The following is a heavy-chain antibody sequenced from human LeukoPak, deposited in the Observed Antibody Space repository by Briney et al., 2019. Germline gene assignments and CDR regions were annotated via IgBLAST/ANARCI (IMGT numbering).Heavy chain of an antibody. CDR1: GFTFSDYY. Sequence: GGSLRLSCAASGFTFSDYYTSWIRQAPGKGLEWVSYISSSGSTIYYADSVKGRFTISRDNAKNSLYLQMNSLRAEDTAVYYCARVIVGATYHFDYWGQGTLVTVSS. J-gene: IGHJ4*02. CDR3: ARVIVGATYHFDY. CDR2: ISSSGSTI. D-gene: IGHD1-26*01. V-gene: IGHV3-11*04.